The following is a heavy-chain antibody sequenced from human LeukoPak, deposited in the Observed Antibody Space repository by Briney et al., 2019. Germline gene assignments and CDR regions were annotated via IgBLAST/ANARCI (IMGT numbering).Heavy chain of an antibody. CDR3: AKDRLGYSGARGCDW. CDR2: ISAGGAST. Sequence: GGSLRLSCAASGFTFSSYAMSWVRQAPGKGLEWVSGISAGGASTYYADSVKGRFTISRDNSKNTLYLQMGSLRAADTAVYYCAKDRLGYSGARGCDWWGQGTLGTVSS. J-gene: IGHJ4*02. D-gene: IGHD5-12*01. V-gene: IGHV3-23*01. CDR1: GFTFSSYA.